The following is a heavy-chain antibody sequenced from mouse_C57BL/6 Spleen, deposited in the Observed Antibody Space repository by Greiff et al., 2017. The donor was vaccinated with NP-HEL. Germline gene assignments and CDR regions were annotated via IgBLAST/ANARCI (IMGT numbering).Heavy chain of an antibody. D-gene: IGHD1-1*01. V-gene: IGHV7-3*01. CDR1: GFTFTDYY. Sequence: EVQGVESGGGLVQPGGSLSLSCAASGFTFTDYYMSWVRQPPGKALEWLGFIRNKANGYTTEYSASVKGRFTISRDNSQSILYLQMNALRAEDSATYYCARGYYGSSYDYYAMDYWGQGTSVTVSS. CDR3: ARGYYGSSYDYYAMDY. CDR2: IRNKANGYTT. J-gene: IGHJ4*01.